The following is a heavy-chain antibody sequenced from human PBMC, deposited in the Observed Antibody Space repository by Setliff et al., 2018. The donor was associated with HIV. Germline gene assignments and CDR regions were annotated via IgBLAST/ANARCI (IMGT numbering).Heavy chain of an antibody. CDR3: ARRRGYCSGGTCYSGGYWFDP. J-gene: IGHJ5*02. Sequence: SETLSLTCTVSGGSISSSSYYWAWVRQPPGKGLEWIGSIYYSGSTSYNPSLKSRVTISVVTSKNQFSLKLRSVTAADTAVYYCARRRGYCSGGTCYSGGYWFDPWGQGTLVTVSS. V-gene: IGHV4-39*01. D-gene: IGHD2-15*01. CDR2: IYYSGST. CDR1: GGSISSSSYY.